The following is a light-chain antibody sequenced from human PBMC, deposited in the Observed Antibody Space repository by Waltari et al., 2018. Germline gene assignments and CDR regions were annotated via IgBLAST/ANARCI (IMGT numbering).Light chain of an antibody. CDR1: GSHIGAGYD. J-gene: IGLJ2*01. V-gene: IGLV1-40*01. Sequence: QSVLTQPPSVPGPPGQRVTISCTGRGSHIGAGYDVHWYQQLPGKAPKLLSYGTSTRPLGVPDRYFGSQSGTSASLAITGLQAEDEADYYCQSYDTSLSVVFGGGTKLTVL. CDR3: QSYDTSLSVV. CDR2: GTS.